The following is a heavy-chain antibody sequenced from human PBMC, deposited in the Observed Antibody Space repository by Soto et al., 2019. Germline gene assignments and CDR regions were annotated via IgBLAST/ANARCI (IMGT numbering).Heavy chain of an antibody. J-gene: IGHJ4*02. V-gene: IGHV3-7*01. CDR2: IKQDGSEK. D-gene: IGHD2-15*01. CDR3: ARVIVVVVVAATHFDY. Sequence: GGSLRLSCAASGFTFSSYWMGWVRQAPGKGLEWVANIKQDGSEKYYVDSVKGRFTISRDNAKNSLYLQMNSLRAEDTAVYYCARVIVVVVVAATHFDYWGQGTLVTVSS. CDR1: GFTFSSYW.